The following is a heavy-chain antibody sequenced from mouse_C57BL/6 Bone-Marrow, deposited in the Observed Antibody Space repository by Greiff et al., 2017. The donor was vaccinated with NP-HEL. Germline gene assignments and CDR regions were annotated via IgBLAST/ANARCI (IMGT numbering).Heavy chain of an antibody. CDR1: GYAFSSSW. Sequence: QVQLQQSGPELVKPGASVKISCKASGYAFSSSWMNWVKQRPGKGLEWIGRIYPGDGDTNYNGKFKGKATLTADKSSSTAYMQLSSLTSEDSAVYFCARGDYGYDGYCFDYWGQGTTLTVSS. CDR2: IYPGDGDT. V-gene: IGHV1-82*01. D-gene: IGHD2-2*01. CDR3: ARGDYGYDGYCFDY. J-gene: IGHJ2*01.